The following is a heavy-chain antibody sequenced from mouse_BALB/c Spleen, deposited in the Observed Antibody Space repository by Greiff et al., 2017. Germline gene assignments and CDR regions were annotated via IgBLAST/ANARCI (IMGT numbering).Heavy chain of an antibody. CDR3: AREGGSWFAY. J-gene: IGHJ3*01. V-gene: IGHV5-17*02. D-gene: IGHD1-2*01. CDR1: GFTFSSFG. Sequence: EVKLVESGGGLVQPGGSRKLSCAASGFTFSSFGMHWVRQAPEKGLEWVAYISSGSSTIYYADTVKGRFTISRDNPKNTLFLQMTSLRSEDTAMYYCAREGGSWFAYWGQGTLVTVSA. CDR2: ISSGSSTI.